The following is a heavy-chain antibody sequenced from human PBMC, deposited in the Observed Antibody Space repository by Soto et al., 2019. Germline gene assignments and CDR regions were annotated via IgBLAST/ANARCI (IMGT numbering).Heavy chain of an antibody. CDR3: AKPPPKVSSSWYYYFDY. CDR2: ISGSGGSA. V-gene: IGHV3-23*01. D-gene: IGHD6-13*01. J-gene: IGHJ4*02. Sequence: GGSLRLSCAASGFTFGGYAMSWVRQAPGKGLEWVSVISGSGGSAYYADSVKGRFTISRDNSKNTLYLQMNSLRAEDTAVYYCAKPPPKVSSSWYYYFDYWGQGTLVTVSS. CDR1: GFTFGGYA.